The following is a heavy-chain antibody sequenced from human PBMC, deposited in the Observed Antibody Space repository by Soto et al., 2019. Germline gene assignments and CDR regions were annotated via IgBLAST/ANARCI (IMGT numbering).Heavy chain of an antibody. J-gene: IGHJ5*02. V-gene: IGHV5-51*01. CDR2: IYPGDSDT. Sequence: EVQLVQSGAEVKKPGQSLKISCKGYGYTFTDYWIGWVRQMPGKGLELIGLIYPGDSDTRYSPSFQGRVTISADKSISTAFLQWSSLRASDTAMYYCASQKTVIRGPLSSNWFDTWGQGTLVTVSS. CDR1: GYTFTDYW. D-gene: IGHD1-1*01. CDR3: ASQKTVIRGPLSSNWFDT.